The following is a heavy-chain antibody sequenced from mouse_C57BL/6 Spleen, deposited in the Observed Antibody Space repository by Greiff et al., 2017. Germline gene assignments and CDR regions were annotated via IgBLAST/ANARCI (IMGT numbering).Heavy chain of an antibody. J-gene: IGHJ4*01. CDR1: GYSITSGYY. D-gene: IGHD2-4*01. V-gene: IGHV3-6*01. CDR2: ISYDGSN. CDR3: ASFDYAVYAMDY. Sequence: VQLQQSGPGLVKPSQSLSLTCSVTGYSITSGYYWNWIRQFPGNKLEWMGYISYDGSNNYNPSLKNRISITRDTSKNQFFLKLNSVTTEDTATYYCASFDYAVYAMDYWGQGTSVTVSS.